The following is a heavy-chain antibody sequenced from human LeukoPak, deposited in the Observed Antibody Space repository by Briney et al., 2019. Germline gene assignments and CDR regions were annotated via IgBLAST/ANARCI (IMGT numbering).Heavy chain of an antibody. D-gene: IGHD3-10*01. J-gene: IGHJ5*02. V-gene: IGHV3-7*01. Sequence: GGSLRLSCAASGFTFSSYWMSWVRQAPGKELEWVANIKQDGSEKYYVDSVKGRFTISRDNAKNSLYLQMNSLRAEDTAVYYCAREGLWFGEFEYNWFDPWGQGTLVTVSS. CDR2: IKQDGSEK. CDR3: AREGLWFGEFEYNWFDP. CDR1: GFTFSSYW.